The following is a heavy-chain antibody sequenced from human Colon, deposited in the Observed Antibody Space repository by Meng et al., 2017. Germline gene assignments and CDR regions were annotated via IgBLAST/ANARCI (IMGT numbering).Heavy chain of an antibody. CDR2: IGHSGFT. CDR1: GGSISTSGYY. J-gene: IGHJ5*02. V-gene: IGHV4-39*01. CDR3: VRSSAWVRTGFDP. Sequence: QPQLQESGPGLVRPSEALSLTCSVSGGSISTSGYYWGWIRQPPGKGLEWIGSIGHSGFTYYTPPLKSRVTVSIDTSRNQFSLWLTSVTAADTAVYYCVRSSAWVRTGFDPWGQGTLVTVSS. D-gene: IGHD6-19*01.